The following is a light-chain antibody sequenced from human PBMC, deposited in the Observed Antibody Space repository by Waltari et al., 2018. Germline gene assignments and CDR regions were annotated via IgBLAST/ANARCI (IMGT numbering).Light chain of an antibody. CDR1: MLATTG. CDR3: QVWHSSRDPL. CDR2: DDT. J-gene: IGLJ1*01. Sequence: SDVLTQPPSVSVAPGQTASITWGGTMLATTGVHWYQQKPAQAPVLVVYDDTDRPSGIPERLSGSSSGNTATLTISSVEAGDEADYYCQVWHSSRDPLFGAGTKLTVL. V-gene: IGLV3-21*02.